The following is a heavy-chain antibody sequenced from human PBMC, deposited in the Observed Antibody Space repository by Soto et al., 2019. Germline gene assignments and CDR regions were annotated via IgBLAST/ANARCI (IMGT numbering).Heavy chain of an antibody. Sequence: EVQLVESGGGLVQPGGSLTLSCAASGFTFNSYWMHWVRQAPGKGVVWVSRINPDGRVTNYADSVKARFTISRDNAKITLYLQMNSLRPEDTAVYYCARVGQGAWYFDLWGRGTLVTVSS. CDR2: INPDGRVT. V-gene: IGHV3-74*01. J-gene: IGHJ2*01. CDR1: GFTFNSYW. D-gene: IGHD1-26*01. CDR3: ARVGQGAWYFDL.